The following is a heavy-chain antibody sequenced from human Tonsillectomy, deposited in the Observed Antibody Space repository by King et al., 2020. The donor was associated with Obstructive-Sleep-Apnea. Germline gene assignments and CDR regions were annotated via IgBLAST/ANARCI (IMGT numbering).Heavy chain of an antibody. Sequence: QLVQSGGGVVQPGGSLRPSCAASGFTFSSYSMHWVRQAPGKGLEWVAFIRYDESNKYYVDSVKGRFTISRDNSKNMLYLQMNSLRTEDTALYYCAKDRQGYQVSDYWGQGTLVTVSS. D-gene: IGHD2-2*01. CDR3: AKDRQGYQVSDY. CDR2: IRYDESNK. CDR1: GFTFSSYS. V-gene: IGHV3-30*02. J-gene: IGHJ4*02.